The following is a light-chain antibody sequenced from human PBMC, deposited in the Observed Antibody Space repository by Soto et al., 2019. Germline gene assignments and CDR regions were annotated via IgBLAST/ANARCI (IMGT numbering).Light chain of an antibody. V-gene: IGLV1-40*01. CDR2: EDT. CDR3: QSYDNSLSGSYV. CDR1: SSNIGAGYE. Sequence: SVLTQPPSVSGAPGERVTIFCTGSSSNIGAGYEVHWYQQLPGTSPKLLIYEDTDRPSGVPDRFSGSKSGTSASLAITGLLAEDEADYYCQSYDNSLSGSYVFGTGTKVTVL. J-gene: IGLJ1*01.